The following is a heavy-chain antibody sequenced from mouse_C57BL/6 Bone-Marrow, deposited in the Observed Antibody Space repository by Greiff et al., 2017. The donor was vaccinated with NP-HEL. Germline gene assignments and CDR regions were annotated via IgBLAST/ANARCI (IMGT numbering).Heavy chain of an antibody. CDR1: GFTFSSYA. CDR2: ISDGGSYT. V-gene: IGHV5-4*01. D-gene: IGHD1-1*01. Sequence: EVKLVESGGGLVKPGGSLKLSCAASGFTFSSYAMSWVRQTPEKRLEWVATISDGGSYTYFPDYVKGRFTISRDKAKNNLYLQMSHLKSEDTAMYYCARDRGSSYAWFAYWGQGTLVTVSA. CDR3: ARDRGSSYAWFAY. J-gene: IGHJ3*01.